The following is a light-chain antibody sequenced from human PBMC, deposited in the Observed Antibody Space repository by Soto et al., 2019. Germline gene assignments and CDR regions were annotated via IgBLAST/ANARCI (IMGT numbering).Light chain of an antibody. J-gene: IGKJ1*01. CDR3: KQDQNLWT. V-gene: IGKV3-15*01. CDR1: HYIYSN. CDR2: RAS. Sequence: EIVMTQSPATLYVSPGERATLSCTASHYIYSNVAWFQQRPGQAPRLLIYRASTRATGTPARFSGSGSGTEFTRTITSLQAEDFALYYCKQDQNLWTFGQGTEVEIK.